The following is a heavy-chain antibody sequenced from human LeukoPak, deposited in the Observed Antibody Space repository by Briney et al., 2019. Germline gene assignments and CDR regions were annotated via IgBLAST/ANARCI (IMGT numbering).Heavy chain of an antibody. CDR3: AIRGPTVNDPYRSSWYYYYMDI. J-gene: IGHJ6*03. D-gene: IGHD6-13*01. CDR1: GGSFRGDYY. CDR2: IYYTGST. Sequence: SETLSLTCTVSGGSFRGDYYWAWIRQSPGRGLEWIGSIYYTGSTYYNPSLKSRVTISLDKSKNQFSLNLRSVTAADTAVYYCAIRGPTVNDPYRSSWYYYYMDIWGKGTTVTISS. V-gene: IGHV4-39*01.